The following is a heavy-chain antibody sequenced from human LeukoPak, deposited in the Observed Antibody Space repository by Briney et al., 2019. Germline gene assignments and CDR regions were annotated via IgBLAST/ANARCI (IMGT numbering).Heavy chain of an antibody. CDR3: AKISAEDGRIYHLGY. CDR2: IYTSGST. V-gene: IGHV4-61*02. D-gene: IGHD2/OR15-2a*01. CDR1: GGSISIGSYY. J-gene: IGHJ4*02. Sequence: TLSLTFTLSGGSISIGSYYCSWIRQPAGKGLEWIGRIYTSGSTNYNPSLTSRVTISVDTSKNYSSLKLSFVTAADTAVHVRAKISAEDGRIYHLGYWRQ.